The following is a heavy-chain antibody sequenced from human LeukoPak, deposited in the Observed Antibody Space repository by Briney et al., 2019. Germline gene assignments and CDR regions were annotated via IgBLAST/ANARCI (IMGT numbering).Heavy chain of an antibody. CDR3: ASSPYWYDSNGYFGAFDI. V-gene: IGHV4-59*01. J-gene: IGHJ3*02. Sequence: SETLSPTCTVSAGAISSNHWSWIRQPPGKGLEWIGYIYDSGSTNYNPSLKSRVTISIDTPKNQFSLKLTSVTAADTAVYYCASSPYWYDSNGYFGAFDIWGLGTMVTVTS. CDR1: AGAISSNH. D-gene: IGHD3-22*01. CDR2: IYDSGST.